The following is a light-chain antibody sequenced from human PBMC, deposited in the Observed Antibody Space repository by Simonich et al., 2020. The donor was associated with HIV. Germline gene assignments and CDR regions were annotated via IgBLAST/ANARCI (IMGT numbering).Light chain of an antibody. CDR3: QQRSNWVT. J-gene: IGKJ4*01. CDR2: DAS. V-gene: IGKV3-11*01. CDR1: QSISNS. Sequence: EIVLTHSPATLSLSPGERATLSCRASQSISNSLACYQQKPGQAPRLLIYDASNRATGIPARFSGSGSGTDFTLTISSLEPEDFAVYYCQQRSNWVTFGGGTKVEIK.